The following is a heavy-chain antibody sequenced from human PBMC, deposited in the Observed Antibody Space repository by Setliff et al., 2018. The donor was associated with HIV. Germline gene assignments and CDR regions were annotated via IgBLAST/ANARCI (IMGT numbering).Heavy chain of an antibody. V-gene: IGHV4-39*01. CDR3: ARRYHDASGFYNS. CDR1: GGSISSNTYY. Sequence: PSETLSLTCTVSGGSISSNTYYWGWIRQPPGKGLEWIGSIYYSGSTYYNPSLKSRVTISVDTSKNQFSLKLNSVTAADTAVYFCARRYHDASGFYNSWGQGVLVTVSS. CDR2: IYYSGST. D-gene: IGHD1-1*01. J-gene: IGHJ4*02.